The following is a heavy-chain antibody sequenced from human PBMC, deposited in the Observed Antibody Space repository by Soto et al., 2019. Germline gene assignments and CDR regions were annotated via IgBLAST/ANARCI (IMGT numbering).Heavy chain of an antibody. CDR3: ARDQGVVVTADNWFDH. V-gene: IGHV4-4*07. J-gene: IGHJ5*02. CDR1: GCSITDYS. D-gene: IGHD2-21*02. Sequence: XETLSLTCTVSGCSITDYSWVWIRQPAGKGLEWIGRIFSSGSTNYNPSLKGRITMSLDTSKNQFSLKLNSATATDTAVYFCARDQGVVVTADNWFDHWGQGILVTVS. CDR2: IFSSGST.